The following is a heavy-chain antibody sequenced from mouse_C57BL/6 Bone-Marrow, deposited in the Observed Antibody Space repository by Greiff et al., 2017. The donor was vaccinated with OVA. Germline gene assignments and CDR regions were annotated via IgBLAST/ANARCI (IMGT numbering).Heavy chain of an antibody. D-gene: IGHD4-1*02. Sequence: QVQLQQPGAELVKPGASVKLSCKASGYTFTSYWMHWVKQRPGQGLEWIGMIHPNSGSTNYNEKFKSKATLTVDKSSSTAYMQLSSLTSEDSAVYYCARGTQLGLAMDYWGQGTSVTVSS. J-gene: IGHJ4*01. CDR3: ARGTQLGLAMDY. CDR1: GYTFTSYW. V-gene: IGHV1-64*01. CDR2: IHPNSGST.